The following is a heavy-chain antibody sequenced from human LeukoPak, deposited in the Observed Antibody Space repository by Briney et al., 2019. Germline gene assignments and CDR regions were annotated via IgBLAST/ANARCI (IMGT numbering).Heavy chain of an antibody. D-gene: IGHD3-3*02. CDR3: AKLGSAEYFQH. CDR2: IYPSGST. Sequence: PSGTLSLTCAVSGGSISSSNWWSWVRQPPGRGLEWIGEIYPSGSTNYNPSLKGRVTISVDKSKNQFSLKLSSVTAADTAVYYCAKLGSAEYFQHWGQGTLVTVSS. J-gene: IGHJ1*01. V-gene: IGHV4-4*02. CDR1: GGSISSSNW.